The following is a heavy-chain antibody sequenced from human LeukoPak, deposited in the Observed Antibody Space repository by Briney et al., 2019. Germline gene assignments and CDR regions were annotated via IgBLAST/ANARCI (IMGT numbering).Heavy chain of an antibody. CDR3: ARHVDRKVYYYGIDV. D-gene: IGHD1-14*01. CDR2: IYYSGTT. V-gene: IGHV4-39*01. Sequence: SETLSLTCTVSGGSISSSSYYWGWIRQPPGKGLEWIGTIYYSGTTYYNPSLKSRVTISVDTSKNQFSLKLSSVTAADTAAYYCARHVDRKVYYYGIDVWGQGSTVTVSS. CDR1: GGSISSSSYY. J-gene: IGHJ6*02.